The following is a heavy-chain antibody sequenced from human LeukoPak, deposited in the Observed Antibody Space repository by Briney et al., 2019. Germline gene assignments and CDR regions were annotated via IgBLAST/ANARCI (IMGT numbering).Heavy chain of an antibody. Sequence: SQTLSLTCTVSGGSISSGSYFWSWIRQPAGKGLEWIGRIYTSGSTNHNPSLKSRVTISVDTSKNQFSLKLSSVTAADTAVYYCARGYDLWSGYLDYWGQGTLVTVSS. CDR2: IYTSGST. CDR3: ARGYDLWSGYLDY. J-gene: IGHJ4*02. CDR1: GGSISSGSYF. D-gene: IGHD3-3*01. V-gene: IGHV4-61*02.